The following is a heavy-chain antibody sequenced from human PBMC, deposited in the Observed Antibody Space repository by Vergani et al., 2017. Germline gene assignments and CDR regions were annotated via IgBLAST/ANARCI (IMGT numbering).Heavy chain of an antibody. V-gene: IGHV1-18*01. CDR3: ARSGSYYDYDFWSGYHDY. Sequence: VSCKASGYTFTSYGISWVRQAPGQGLEWMGWISAYNGNTNYAQKLQGRVTMTTDTSTSTAYMELRSLRSDDTAVYYCARSGSYYDYDFWSGYHDYWGQGTLVTVSS. CDR1: GYTFTSYG. CDR2: ISAYNGNT. D-gene: IGHD3-3*01. J-gene: IGHJ4*02.